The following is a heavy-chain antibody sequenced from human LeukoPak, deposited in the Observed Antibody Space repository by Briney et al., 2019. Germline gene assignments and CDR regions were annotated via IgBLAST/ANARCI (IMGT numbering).Heavy chain of an antibody. J-gene: IGHJ4*02. Sequence: PGGSLRLSCAASGFTFSSYAMSWVRQAPGKGLEWVSGVSSSGGSTYYADSVKGRFTISRDNSKNTLYLQMNSLRAEDTALYYCPLSYGSGSYPDYWGQGTLVTVSS. V-gene: IGHV3-23*01. CDR1: GFTFSSYA. CDR2: VSSSGGST. D-gene: IGHD3-10*01. CDR3: PLSYGSGSYPDY.